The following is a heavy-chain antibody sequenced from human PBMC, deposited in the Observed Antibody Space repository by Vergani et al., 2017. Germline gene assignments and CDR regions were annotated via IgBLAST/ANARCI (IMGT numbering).Heavy chain of an antibody. V-gene: IGHV4-38-2*01. CDR1: GYSISSGYY. Sequence: QVQLQQWGAGLVKPSETLSLTCAVSGYSISSGYYWGWIRQPPGKGLEWIGSIYHSGSTYYNPSLKSRVTISVDTSKNQFSLKLSSVTAADTAVYYCARHKINWNAFGYWGQGTLVTVSS. CDR3: ARHKINWNAFGY. J-gene: IGHJ4*02. D-gene: IGHD1-1*01. CDR2: IYHSGST.